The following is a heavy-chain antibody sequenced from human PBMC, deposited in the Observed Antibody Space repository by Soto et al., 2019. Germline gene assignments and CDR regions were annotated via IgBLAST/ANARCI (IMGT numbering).Heavy chain of an antibody. J-gene: IGHJ4*02. V-gene: IGHV3-23*01. CDR3: AKGRTTDFDY. CDR1: GFTFNSYV. D-gene: IGHD4-17*01. CDR2: LSGSGLAT. Sequence: EVQVLESGGGLVQPGGSLRLSCAASGFTFNSYVMSWVRQAPGKGLEWVSALSGSGLATYYTDSVKGRFTISRDNSKNTVYLEMKSLRAEDTAVYHCAKGRTTDFDYWGQGTLVTVSS.